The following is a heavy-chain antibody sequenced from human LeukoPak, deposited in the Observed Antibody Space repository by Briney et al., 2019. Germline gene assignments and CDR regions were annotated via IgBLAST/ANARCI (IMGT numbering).Heavy chain of an antibody. CDR3: ARHVGFITMVRGVINNNWFDP. CDR1: GFTFSDYY. V-gene: IGHV4-39*01. J-gene: IGHJ5*02. CDR2: IYYSGSP. D-gene: IGHD3-10*01. Sequence: GSLRLSCAASGFTFSDYYMSWIRQPPGKGLEWIGSIYYSGSPYYNPSLKSRVTISVDTSKKQFSLKLSSVTAADTAVYYCARHVGFITMVRGVINNNWFDPWGQGTLVTVSS.